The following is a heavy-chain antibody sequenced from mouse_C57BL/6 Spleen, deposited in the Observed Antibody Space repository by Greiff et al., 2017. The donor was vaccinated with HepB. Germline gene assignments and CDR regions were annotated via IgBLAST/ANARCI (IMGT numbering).Heavy chain of an antibody. CDR2: INPNNGGT. J-gene: IGHJ1*03. CDR3: ARLWGDWYFDV. V-gene: IGHV1-18*01. CDR1: GYTFTDYN. Sequence: VQLQQSGPELVKPGASVKIPCKASGYTFTDYNVDWVKQSHGKSLEWIGDINPNNGGTIYNQKFKGKATLTVDKSSSTAYMELRSLTSEDTAVYYCARLWGDWYFDVWGTGTTVTVSS. D-gene: IGHD1-1*02.